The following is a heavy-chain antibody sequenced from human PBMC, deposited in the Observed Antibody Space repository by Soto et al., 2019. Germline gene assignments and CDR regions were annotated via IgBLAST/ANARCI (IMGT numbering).Heavy chain of an antibody. CDR1: GYTFTNYG. Sequence: QVQLVQSGVEVKRPGASVKVSCKASGYTFTNYGITWVRQAPGQGLEWLGWISGYNGNTNYAQKFQGRVTMTTDTSTRTAYKELRSMRYDETAVYSCASGGRFAVADTDYWGPGTLLTVSS. CDR2: ISGYNGNT. J-gene: IGHJ4*02. D-gene: IGHD3-3*01. CDR3: ASGGRFAVADTDY. V-gene: IGHV1-18*01.